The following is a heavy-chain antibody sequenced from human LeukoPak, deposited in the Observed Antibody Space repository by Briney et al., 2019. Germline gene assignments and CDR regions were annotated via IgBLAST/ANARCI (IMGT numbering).Heavy chain of an antibody. CDR1: GFTFSSYA. J-gene: IGHJ4*02. V-gene: IGHV3-30-3*01. CDR3: ARARGYYDSSGLGY. Sequence: GGSLRLSCAASGFTFSSYAMHWVRQAPGKGLEWVAVISYDGSNKYYADSVKGRFTISRDNSKNTLYLQMNSLRAEDTAVYYCARARGYYDSSGLGYWGQGTLVTVSS. D-gene: IGHD3-22*01. CDR2: ISYDGSNK.